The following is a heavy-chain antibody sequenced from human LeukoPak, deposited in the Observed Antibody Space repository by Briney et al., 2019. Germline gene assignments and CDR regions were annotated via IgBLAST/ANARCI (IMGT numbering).Heavy chain of an antibody. CDR2: IIPIFGTA. D-gene: IGHD3-22*01. CDR3: AREFQNRGYYDSSGPAY. J-gene: IGHJ4*02. Sequence: SVKVSCKAFGGTFSSYAISWVRQAPGQGLEWMGGIIPIFGTANYAQKFQGRVTITTDESTSTAYMELSSLRSEDTAVYYCAREFQNRGYYDSSGPAYWGQGTLVTVSS. V-gene: IGHV1-69*05. CDR1: GGTFSSYA.